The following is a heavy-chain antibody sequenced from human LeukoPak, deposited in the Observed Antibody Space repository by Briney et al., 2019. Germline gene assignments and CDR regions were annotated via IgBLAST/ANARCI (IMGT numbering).Heavy chain of an antibody. J-gene: IGHJ4*02. CDR1: GGSISSYY. Sequence: SETLSLTCTVSGGSISSYYWSWIRQPPGKGLEWIGYIYYSGSTNYNPSLKSRVTISVDTSKNQFSLKLSSVTAADTAVYYCARARAVTTVYFDYWGQGTLVTVSS. CDR2: IYYSGST. D-gene: IGHD1-14*01. CDR3: ARARAVTTVYFDY. V-gene: IGHV4-59*01.